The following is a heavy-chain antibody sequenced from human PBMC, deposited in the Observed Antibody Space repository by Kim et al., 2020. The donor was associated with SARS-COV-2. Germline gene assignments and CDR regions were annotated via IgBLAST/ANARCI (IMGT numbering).Heavy chain of an antibody. CDR3: ARDDRLGYYYYGMDV. J-gene: IGHJ6*02. D-gene: IGHD3-16*01. Sequence: PSPKSRVTISVDTSKNQCSLKLSSGTAADTAVYYCARDDRLGYYYYGMDVWGQGTTVTVSS. V-gene: IGHV4-59*01.